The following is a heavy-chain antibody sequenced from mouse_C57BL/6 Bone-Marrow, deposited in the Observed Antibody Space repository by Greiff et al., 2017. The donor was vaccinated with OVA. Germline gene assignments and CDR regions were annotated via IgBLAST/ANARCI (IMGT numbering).Heavy chain of an antibody. J-gene: IGHJ3*01. V-gene: IGHV3-6*01. CDR1: GYSITSGYY. CDR2: ISYDGSN. CDR3: ARGAYGSSSWFAY. Sequence: EVKLQESGPGLVKPSQSLSLTCSVTGYSITSGYYWNWIRQLPGNKLEWMGYISYDGSNNYNPSLKNRITITRDTSKNQFFLKLNSVTTEDTATXYFARGAYGSSSWFAYWGQGTLVTVSA. D-gene: IGHD1-1*01.